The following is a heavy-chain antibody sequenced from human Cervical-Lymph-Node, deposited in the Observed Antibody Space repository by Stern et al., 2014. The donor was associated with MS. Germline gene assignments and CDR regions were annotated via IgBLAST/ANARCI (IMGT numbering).Heavy chain of an antibody. V-gene: IGHV3-30*03. CDR3: ARAYCGGDCYTDYNYGMDV. CDR1: GFTLSIYG. D-gene: IGHD2-21*01. J-gene: IGHJ6*02. CDR2: LSYDENTE. Sequence: VQLVESGGGVVQPGRSLRLSCVASGFTLSIYGMHWVRQVPGKGLEWGAVLSYDENTEYYADSVKGRFTVSRDKSKNTLFLQMNSLRAEDTALYYCARAYCGGDCYTDYNYGMDVWGQGTMVTVSS.